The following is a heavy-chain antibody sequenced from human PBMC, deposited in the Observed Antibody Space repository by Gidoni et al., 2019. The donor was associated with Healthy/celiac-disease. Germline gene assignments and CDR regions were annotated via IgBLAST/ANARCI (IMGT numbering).Heavy chain of an antibody. CDR2: ISYDGSNK. CDR3: ARGPRGGADYYYYYGMDV. J-gene: IGHJ6*02. CDR1: GFPFSSYA. V-gene: IGHV3-30-3*01. Sequence: QVQLVESGGGVVQPGRSLRLSCAASGFPFSSYARHWVRQAPGKGLEWVAVISYDGSNKYYADSVKGRFTISRDNSKNTLYLQMNSLRAEDTAVYYCARGPRGGADYYYYYGMDVWGQGTTVTVSS. D-gene: IGHD1-26*01.